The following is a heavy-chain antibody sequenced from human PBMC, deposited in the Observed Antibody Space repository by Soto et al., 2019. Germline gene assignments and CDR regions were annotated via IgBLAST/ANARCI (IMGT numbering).Heavy chain of an antibody. CDR3: ARESRNYDALDY. CDR2: ISADNHNT. J-gene: IGHJ4*02. CDR1: GYTFTSYV. V-gene: IGHV1-18*01. Sequence: QVQLMQSGLEVKRPGASVKVSCKTSGYTFTSYVISWVRQAPGHGLEWMGWISADNHNTNVAQNFQGRVTLTTDTSTTTVFMELRNLRSDDTAVYYCARESRNYDALDYWAREPWSPSPQ. D-gene: IGHD3-22*01.